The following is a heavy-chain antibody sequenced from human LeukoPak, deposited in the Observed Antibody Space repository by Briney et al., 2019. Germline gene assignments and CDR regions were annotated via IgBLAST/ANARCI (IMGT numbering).Heavy chain of an antibody. J-gene: IGHJ4*02. Sequence: SETLSLTCAVYNGGSRGYYWTWIRQPPGKGLEWTGEIDHSGRTNYNPSLANRVTISADMSKNHFSLKLDSVTAADTAVYYCASPASGNKDGFDYWGQGTLVGVSS. D-gene: IGHD5-12*01. CDR3: ASPASGNKDGFDY. V-gene: IGHV4-34*01. CDR1: NGGSRGYY. CDR2: IDHSGRT.